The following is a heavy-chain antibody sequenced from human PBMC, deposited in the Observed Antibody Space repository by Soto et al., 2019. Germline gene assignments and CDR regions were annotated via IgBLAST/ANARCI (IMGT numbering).Heavy chain of an antibody. Sequence: QVQLVQSGAEVRKPGSSVKVSCQASGGTLNNYAFTWVRQTHGQGLEWMGGIIPMFGTTNYAQKFQARLTITAAESTNTAYMDLTTLRSDDTSVYYCARWGIRSYDNSTGYSYLWGQGTLCTVSS. CDR3: ARWGIRSYDNSTGYSYL. V-gene: IGHV1-69*01. D-gene: IGHD3-22*01. CDR1: GGTLNNYA. J-gene: IGHJ5*02. CDR2: IIPMFGTT.